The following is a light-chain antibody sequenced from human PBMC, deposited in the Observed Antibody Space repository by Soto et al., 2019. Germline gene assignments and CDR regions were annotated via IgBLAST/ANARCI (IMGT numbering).Light chain of an antibody. CDR3: QQGHNWPLT. V-gene: IGKV3-15*01. J-gene: IGKJ2*01. CDR1: QSINSE. Sequence: EIVMTQSPATLSLSPGERAALSCRASQSINSELAWYQQKPGHPPRLLIYGESTRATGVPARFSGSESGSEFTLTISGLQSEDFAVYYCQQGHNWPLTFGQGTRLEI. CDR2: GES.